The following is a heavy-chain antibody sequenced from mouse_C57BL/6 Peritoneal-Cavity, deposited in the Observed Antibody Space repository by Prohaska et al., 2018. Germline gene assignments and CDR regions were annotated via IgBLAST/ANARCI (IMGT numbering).Heavy chain of an antibody. CDR3: MRYGNYWYFDV. Sequence: EVQLLETGGGLVQPGGSRGLSCEGSGFTFSGFWMSWVRQTPGKTLEWIGDITSDGRAINYAPSIKDRFTIFRDNDKSTLYLQMSNVRSEDTATYFCMRYGNYWYFDVWGTGTTVTVSS. J-gene: IGHJ1*03. D-gene: IGHD2-1*01. V-gene: IGHV11-2*01. CDR2: ITSDGRAI. CDR1: GFTFSGFW.